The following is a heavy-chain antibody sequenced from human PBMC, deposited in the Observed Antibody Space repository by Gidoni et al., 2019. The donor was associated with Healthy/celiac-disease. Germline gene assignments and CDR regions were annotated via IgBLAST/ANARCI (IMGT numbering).Heavy chain of an antibody. J-gene: IGHJ4*02. CDR3: ARGQHRIAAAALHFDY. CDR2: SYDGSNK. V-gene: IGHV3-30-3*01. D-gene: IGHD6-13*01. Sequence: SYDGSNKYYADSVKGRFTISRDNSKNTLYLQMNSLRAEDTAVYYCARGQHRIAAAALHFDYWGQGTLVTVSS.